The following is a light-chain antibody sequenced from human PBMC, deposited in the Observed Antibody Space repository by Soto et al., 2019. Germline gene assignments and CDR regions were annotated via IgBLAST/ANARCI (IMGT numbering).Light chain of an antibody. CDR2: GAS. V-gene: IGKV3-20*01. J-gene: IGKJ1*01. CDR3: QQYGRSPAT. Sequence: EIVLTQSPGTLSLSPGERATLSCRASQSVSSNYFAWYQQKPGQAPRLLIVGASSRASGIPDRFSGSGSGTDFTLTIGRLEPEDFAVYYCQQYGRSPATFGQGTKVEIK. CDR1: QSVSSNY.